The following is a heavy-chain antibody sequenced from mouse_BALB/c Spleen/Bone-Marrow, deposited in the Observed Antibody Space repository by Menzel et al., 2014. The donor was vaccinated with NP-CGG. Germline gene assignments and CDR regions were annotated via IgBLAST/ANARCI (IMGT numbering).Heavy chain of an antibody. CDR2: INPDSRTI. Sequence: GVDFSRYWMTWVRQAPGKGLEWIGEINPDSRTINYTPSLKDKFIISRDNAKNTLYLQMSKVRSEDTALYYCARPGYYGYQNVWGAGTTVTVSS. CDR1: GVDFSRYW. J-gene: IGHJ1*01. D-gene: IGHD1-2*01. CDR3: ARPGYYGYQNV. V-gene: IGHV4-1*02.